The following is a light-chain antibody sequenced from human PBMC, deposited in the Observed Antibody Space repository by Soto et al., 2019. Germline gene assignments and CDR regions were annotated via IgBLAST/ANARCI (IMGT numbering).Light chain of an antibody. Sequence: DIQMTQSPSTLYASVGDRVTITCRASQTISSWLAWYRQKPGKAPGLLIYDASKLQSGVPASFSGSESGTEFTLTIASLQPDDFATYYCQQYYNYSTFGQGTKVDIK. CDR2: DAS. J-gene: IGKJ1*01. CDR1: QTISSW. CDR3: QQYYNYST. V-gene: IGKV1-5*01.